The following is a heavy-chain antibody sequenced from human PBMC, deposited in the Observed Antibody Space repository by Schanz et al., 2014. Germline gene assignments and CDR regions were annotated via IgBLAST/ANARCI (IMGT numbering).Heavy chain of an antibody. J-gene: IGHJ4*02. CDR2: IKEDGRVK. CDR1: TFTFSSDW. CDR3: AADLWFGAVWGVW. V-gene: IGHV3-7*05. Sequence: EVQLAESGGGLVQPGGSLRLSCAASTFTFSSDWMSWVRQAPGKGLEWVANIKEDGRVKDYVDSVKGRFTISRDNAKNPLYLQRNSRRAEDTAVYYCAADLWFGAVWGVWWGQGTLVTVSS. D-gene: IGHD3-10*01.